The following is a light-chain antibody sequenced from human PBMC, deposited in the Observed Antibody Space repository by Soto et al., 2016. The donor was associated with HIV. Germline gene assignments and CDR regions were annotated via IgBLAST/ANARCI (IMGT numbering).Light chain of an antibody. J-gene: IGLJ3*02. V-gene: IGLV3-21*02. CDR3: QVWDSRNDHRV. CDR2: DDN. Sequence: SYELTQPPSVSVTPGETARITCGGNNIGDKSVHWYQQKPGQAPVLVVYDDNDRPSGIPERFSGSNFGNTATLTTSRVEAGDEADYHCQVWDSRNDHRVFGGGTKADRP. CDR1: NIGDKS.